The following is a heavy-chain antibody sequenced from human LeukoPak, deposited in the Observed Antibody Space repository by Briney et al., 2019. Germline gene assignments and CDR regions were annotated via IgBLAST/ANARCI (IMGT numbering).Heavy chain of an antibody. CDR3: ARENWNDGSVDY. V-gene: IGHV1-2*02. J-gene: IGHJ4*02. CDR1: GYAFTGYY. D-gene: IGHD1-1*01. Sequence: SVNVSCKASGYAFTGYYMHWVRQAPGQGLDWMGWINPNSGGTNYAQKFQGRVTMTRDTSISTAYMELRRLRSDDTAVYYCARENWNDGSVDYWGQGTLVTVSS. CDR2: INPNSGGT.